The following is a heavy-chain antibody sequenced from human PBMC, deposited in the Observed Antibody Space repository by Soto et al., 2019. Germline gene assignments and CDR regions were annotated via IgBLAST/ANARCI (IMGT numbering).Heavy chain of an antibody. D-gene: IGHD4-4*01. J-gene: IGHJ4*02. CDR3: ARDYLSRGNSIL. CDR2: ISSSSNYI. V-gene: IGHV3-21*01. CDR1: GFSFSSYS. Sequence: PGGSLRLSCAASGFSFSSYSMNWVRQAPGKGLEWVSSISSSSNYIYYADSLKGRFTISRDNAKNSLYLQINSLRAEDTAVYFCARDYLSRGNSILWGQGT.